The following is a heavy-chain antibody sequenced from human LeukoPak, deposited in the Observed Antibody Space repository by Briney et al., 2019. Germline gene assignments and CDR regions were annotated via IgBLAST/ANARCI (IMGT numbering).Heavy chain of an antibody. J-gene: IGHJ6*03. D-gene: IGHD3-3*01. CDR3: ARVGGGYDFWSGYRPYYYYMDV. CDR2: IYSGGST. Sequence: GGSLRLSCAASGFTVSSSYMSWVRQAPGKGLEWVSVIYSGGSTYYADSVKGRFTISRDNSKNTLYLQMNSLRAEDTAVYYCARVGGGYDFWSGYRPYYYYMDVWGKGTTVTVSS. CDR1: GFTVSSSY. V-gene: IGHV3-53*01.